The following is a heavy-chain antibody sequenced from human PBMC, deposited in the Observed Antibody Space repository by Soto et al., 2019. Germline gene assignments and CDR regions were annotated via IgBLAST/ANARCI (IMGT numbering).Heavy chain of an antibody. CDR3: ASGGIVVVPAAGDASDI. V-gene: IGHV5-10-1*01. D-gene: IGHD2-2*01. Sequence: PGESLKISCKGSGYSFTSYWISWVRQMPGKGLEWMGRIDPSDSYTNYSPSFQGHVTISADKSISTAYLQWSSLKASDTAMYYCASGGIVVVPAAGDASDIWGQGTMVTVSS. J-gene: IGHJ3*02. CDR2: IDPSDSYT. CDR1: GYSFTSYW.